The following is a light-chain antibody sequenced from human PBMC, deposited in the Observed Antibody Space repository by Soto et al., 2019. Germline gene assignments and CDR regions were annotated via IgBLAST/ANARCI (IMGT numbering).Light chain of an antibody. V-gene: IGKV3-20*01. CDR3: QQYGSSPWT. CDR1: QSVSSSF. J-gene: IGKJ1*01. CDR2: GTS. Sequence: EIVLTQSPGTLSLSPGERATLSCRASQSVSSSFVAWFQQKPGQAPRLLIYGTSSRATGIPDRFSGSESGTDFTLTINRLEPEDFAMYFCQQYGSSPWTFDQGTKVEIK.